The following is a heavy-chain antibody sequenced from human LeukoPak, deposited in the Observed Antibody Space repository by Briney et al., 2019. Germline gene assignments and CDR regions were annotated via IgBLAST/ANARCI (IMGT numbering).Heavy chain of an antibody. CDR3: ARVGKKVVASY. V-gene: IGHV4-34*01. D-gene: IGHD2-15*01. CDR2: INHSGST. CDR1: GGSFSGYY. J-gene: IGHJ4*02. Sequence: SETLSLTCAVYGGSFSGYYWSWIREPPGKGLEWIGEINHSGSTNYNPSLKSRVTISVDTSKNQFSLKLSSVTAADTAVYYCARVGKKVVASYWGLGTLVTVSS.